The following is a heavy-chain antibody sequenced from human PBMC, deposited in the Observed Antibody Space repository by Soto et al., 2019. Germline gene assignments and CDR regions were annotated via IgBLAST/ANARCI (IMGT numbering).Heavy chain of an antibody. V-gene: IGHV3-30*18. J-gene: IGHJ4*02. CDR3: AKEMGYYYDSSGYMFDY. D-gene: IGHD3-22*01. CDR1: GFTFSSYG. Sequence: GSLRLSCAASGFTFSSYGMHWVRQAPGKGLEWVAVISYDGSNKYYADSVKGRFTISRDNSKNTLYLQMNSLRAEDTAVYYCAKEMGYYYDSSGYMFDYWGQGTLVTVSS. CDR2: ISYDGSNK.